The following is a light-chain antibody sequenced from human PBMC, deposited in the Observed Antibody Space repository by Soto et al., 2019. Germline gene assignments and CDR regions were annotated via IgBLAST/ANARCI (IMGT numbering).Light chain of an antibody. V-gene: IGKV1-5*03. CDR2: KAS. Sequence: DIQMTQSPSTLSASVGDRVTITSRASQSISSWLAWYQQKPGKAPKLLIYKASSLESGVPSRFSGSGSGTEFTLTISSLQPEDFATYYCQQASSFPPTFGQGTRLEI. CDR1: QSISSW. J-gene: IGKJ5*01. CDR3: QQASSFPPT.